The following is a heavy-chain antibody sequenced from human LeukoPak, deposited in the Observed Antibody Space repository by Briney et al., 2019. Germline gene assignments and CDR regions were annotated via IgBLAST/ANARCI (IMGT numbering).Heavy chain of an antibody. Sequence: KPSETLSLTCAVYGGSFSGYYWSWIRQPPGKGLEWIGEINHSGSTNYNPSLKSRVTISVDTSKNQFSLKLSSVTAADTAVYYCARRVSAFFYGMDVWGQGTTVTVSS. D-gene: IGHD2-21*01. CDR3: ARRVSAFFYGMDV. J-gene: IGHJ6*02. CDR2: INHSGST. V-gene: IGHV4-34*01. CDR1: GGSFSGYY.